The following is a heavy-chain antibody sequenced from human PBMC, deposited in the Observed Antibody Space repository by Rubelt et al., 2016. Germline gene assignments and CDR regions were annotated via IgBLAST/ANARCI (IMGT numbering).Heavy chain of an antibody. CDR1: GGTFSSYA. Sequence: QVQLVQSGAEVKKPGSSVKVSCKASGGTFSSYALSWVRQAPGHGLEWMGGILPIFGTANYAQQFQGRVTITADGSTSTAYMELSSLRSEDTAVYYCARDGSPGGYCSSTSCRNFDYWGQGTLVTVSS. J-gene: IGHJ4*02. CDR2: ILPIFGTA. V-gene: IGHV1-69*01. CDR3: ARDGSPGGYCSSTSCRNFDY. D-gene: IGHD2-2*01.